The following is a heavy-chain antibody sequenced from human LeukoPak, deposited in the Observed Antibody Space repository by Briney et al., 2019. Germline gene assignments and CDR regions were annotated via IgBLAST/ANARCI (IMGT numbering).Heavy chain of an antibody. D-gene: IGHD3-10*01. J-gene: IGHJ6*02. CDR1: GFTFSNAW. V-gene: IGHV3-21*01. CDR2: ISSSSSYI. Sequence: GGSLRLSCAASGFTFSNAWMSWVRQAPGKGLEWVPSISSSSSYIYYADSAKGRFTISRDNAKNSLYLQMNSLRAEDTAVYYCARDRGSDGPYYYYGMDVWGQGTTVTVSS. CDR3: ARDRGSDGPYYYYGMDV.